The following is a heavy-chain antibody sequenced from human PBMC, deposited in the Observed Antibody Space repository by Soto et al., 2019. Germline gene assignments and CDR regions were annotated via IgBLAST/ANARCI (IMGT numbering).Heavy chain of an antibody. CDR2: ISGNAANT. V-gene: IGHV3-23*01. J-gene: IGHJ4*02. D-gene: IGHD6-19*01. CDR1: GFSFSVYA. CDR3: VKDTGQWLLHPIHYFDY. Sequence: GGSLILSCAASGFSFSVYAMNWVRHAPGKGLEWVSSISGNAANTFYTDSVKGRFAISRDNFKNTLYLHLNSLRAEDTAVYYCVKDTGQWLLHPIHYFDYWGQGTLVTVSS.